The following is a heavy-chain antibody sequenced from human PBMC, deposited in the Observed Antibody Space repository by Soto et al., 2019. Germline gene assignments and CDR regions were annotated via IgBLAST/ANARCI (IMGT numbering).Heavy chain of an antibody. CDR3: ARDPSDFSSGYYTNYYYHGMDV. CDR1: GFTFSSYW. CDR2: INSDGSST. Sequence: GGSLRLSCAASGFTFSSYWMHWVRQAPGKGLVWVSRINSDGSSTSYADSVKGRFTISRDNAKNTLYLQMNRLRAEDTAVYYCARDPSDFSSGYYTNYYYHGMDVWGQGTTVTVYS. V-gene: IGHV3-74*01. J-gene: IGHJ6*02. D-gene: IGHD3-3*01.